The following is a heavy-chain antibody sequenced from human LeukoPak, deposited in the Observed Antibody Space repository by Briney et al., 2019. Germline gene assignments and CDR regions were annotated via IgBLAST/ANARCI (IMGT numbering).Heavy chain of an antibody. CDR2: VNLQGST. V-gene: IGHV4-4*02. CDR3: ASEGGSYRIVDY. Sequence: SETLSLPCGVSGGYIKQTKYWTRVRQPPGKGLEWIGEVNLQGSTNYNPSLMGRVAISVDKSENHVSLQLTSVTAADTAVYDCASEGGSYRIVDYSGQGTLVTVSS. D-gene: IGHD3-10*01. J-gene: IGHJ4*02. CDR1: GGYIKQTKY.